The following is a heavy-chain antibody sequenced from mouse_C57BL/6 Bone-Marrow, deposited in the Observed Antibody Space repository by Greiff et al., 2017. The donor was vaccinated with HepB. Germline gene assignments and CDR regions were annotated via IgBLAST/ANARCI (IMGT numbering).Heavy chain of an antibody. V-gene: IGHV1-59*01. J-gene: IGHJ3*01. Sequence: QVQLQQPGAELVRPGTSVKLSCKASGYTFTSYWMHWVKQRPGQGLEWIGVIDPSDSYTNYNQKFKGKATLTVDTSSSTAYMQLSSLTSEDSAVYYCARRGGVYYDYDWFAYWGQGTLVTVSA. CDR1: GYTFTSYW. CDR2: IDPSDSYT. D-gene: IGHD2-4*01. CDR3: ARRGGVYYDYDWFAY.